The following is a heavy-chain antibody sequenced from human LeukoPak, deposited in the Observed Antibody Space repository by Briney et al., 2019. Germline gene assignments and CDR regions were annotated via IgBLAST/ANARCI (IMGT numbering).Heavy chain of an antibody. CDR1: GFTFSSYS. CDR3: ARGIVPAAIKGYYYYGMDV. D-gene: IGHD2-2*02. V-gene: IGHV3-21*01. Sequence: GGSLRLSCAASGFTFSSYSMNWVRQAPGKGLEWVSSISSSSSYIYYADSVKGRFTISRDNAKNSLYLQMNSLRAEDTAVYYCARGIVPAAIKGYYYYGMDVWGQGTTVTVSS. J-gene: IGHJ6*02. CDR2: ISSSSSYI.